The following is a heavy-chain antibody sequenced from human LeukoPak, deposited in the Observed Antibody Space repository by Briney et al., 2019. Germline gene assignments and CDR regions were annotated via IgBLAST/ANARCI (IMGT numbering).Heavy chain of an antibody. Sequence: GGSLRLSCAASGFTFSSYSMNRVRQAPGKGLEWVSSISSSSYIYYADSVKGRFTISRDNAKNSLYLQMNSLRAEDTAVYYCASAVPAAIEIDYWGQGTLVTVSS. D-gene: IGHD2-2*01. CDR3: ASAVPAAIEIDY. V-gene: IGHV3-21*01. CDR2: ISSSSYI. J-gene: IGHJ4*02. CDR1: GFTFSSYS.